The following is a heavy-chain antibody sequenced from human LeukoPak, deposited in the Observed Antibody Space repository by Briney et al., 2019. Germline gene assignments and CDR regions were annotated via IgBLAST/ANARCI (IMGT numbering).Heavy chain of an antibody. D-gene: IGHD3-10*01. CDR1: GFTFSSCG. J-gene: IGHJ4*02. V-gene: IGHV3-30*02. CDR3: AKDRSMVFPNPDY. CDR2: IRYDGSNK. Sequence: PGGSLRLSCAASGFTFSSCGMHWVRQAPSKGLEWVAFIRYDGSNKYYADSVKGRFTISRDNSKNTLYLQMNSLRAEDTAVYYCAKDRSMVFPNPDYWGQGTLVTVSS.